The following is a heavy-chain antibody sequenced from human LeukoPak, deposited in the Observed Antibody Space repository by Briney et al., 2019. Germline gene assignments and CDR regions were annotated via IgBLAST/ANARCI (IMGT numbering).Heavy chain of an antibody. Sequence: ASVKVSCKVSGYTFTDYYIHWVRQAPGQGLEWVGWINPTSGGTNYAQKFQDRVTMTRDTSNNTSYMELSRLRSDDTAVYYCAREFRTTTWSYDAFDLWGQGTMVTVSS. D-gene: IGHD1/OR15-1a*01. V-gene: IGHV1-2*02. CDR3: AREFRTTTWSYDAFDL. J-gene: IGHJ3*01. CDR2: INPTSGGT. CDR1: GYTFTDYY.